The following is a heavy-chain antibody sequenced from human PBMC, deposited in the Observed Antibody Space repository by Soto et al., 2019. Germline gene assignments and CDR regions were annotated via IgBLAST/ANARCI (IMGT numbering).Heavy chain of an antibody. V-gene: IGHV1-46*01. D-gene: IGHD6-19*01. CDR3: ARSAVAGKSILD. CDR1: GYTVTSYY. Sequence: ASVKVSGKASGYTVTSYYMHCVRQAPGQGLEWMGIINPSGGSTSYAQKFQGRVTMTRDTSRSTVYMELSSLRSEDTAVYYCARSAVAGKSILDWGQGTLVTVSS. CDR2: INPSGGST. J-gene: IGHJ4*02.